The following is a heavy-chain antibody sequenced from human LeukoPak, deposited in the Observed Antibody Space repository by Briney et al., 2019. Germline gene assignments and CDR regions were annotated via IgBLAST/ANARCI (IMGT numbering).Heavy chain of an antibody. Sequence: ASVKVSCKASGHTFTNYGITWVRQAPGQGLEWMGWISAYNGNTNYAQKFQGRVTMTTDTSTSTAYMELRSLRSDDTAVYYCARDGYSGNDGIWGQGTLVTVSS. CDR2: ISAYNGNT. J-gene: IGHJ4*02. V-gene: IGHV1-18*01. D-gene: IGHD5-12*01. CDR3: ARDGYSGNDGI. CDR1: GHTFTNYG.